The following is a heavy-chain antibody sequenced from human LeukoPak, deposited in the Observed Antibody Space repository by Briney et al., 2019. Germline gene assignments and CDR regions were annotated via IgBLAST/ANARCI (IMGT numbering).Heavy chain of an antibody. CDR2: IYYSGST. D-gene: IGHD5-18*01. J-gene: IGHJ6*03. Sequence: SETLSLTCTVSGDSISGFYWSWIRQPPGKGLEWIGYIYYSGSTNYNTSLKSRVTISVDTYKNQFSLKLSSVTAADTAVYYCAREYSSYYYYYMDVWGKGTTVTVSS. V-gene: IGHV4-59*01. CDR3: AREYSSYYYYYMDV. CDR1: GDSISGFY.